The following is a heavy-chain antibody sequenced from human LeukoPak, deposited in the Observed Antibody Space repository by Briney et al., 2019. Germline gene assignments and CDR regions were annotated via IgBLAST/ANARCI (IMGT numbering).Heavy chain of an antibody. CDR1: GFTLSNHW. CDR3: ARNNGMDV. J-gene: IGHJ6*02. CDR2: VNRDGSET. V-gene: IGHV3-7*03. Sequence: QPGGSLRLSCAASGFTLSNHWMTWVRQVPGRGPEWVANVNRDGSETYYLDSVKGRFTISKDNAKNSLYLQMNSLRAEDTALYHCARNNGMDVWSQGATVIVSS.